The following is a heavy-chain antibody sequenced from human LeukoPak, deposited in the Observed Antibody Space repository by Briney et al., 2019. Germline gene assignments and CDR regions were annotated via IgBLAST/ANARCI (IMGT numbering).Heavy chain of an antibody. D-gene: IGHD1-26*01. J-gene: IGHJ4*02. Sequence: SETVSLTCTVSGGSISSSSYYWGWIRQPPGKGLEWIGSIYYSGSTYYNPSLKSRVTISVDTSKNQFSLKLSSVTAADTAVYYCARARVGATGGYFDYWGQGTLVT. CDR3: ARARVGATGGYFDY. CDR1: GGSISSSSYY. CDR2: IYYSGST. V-gene: IGHV4-39*01.